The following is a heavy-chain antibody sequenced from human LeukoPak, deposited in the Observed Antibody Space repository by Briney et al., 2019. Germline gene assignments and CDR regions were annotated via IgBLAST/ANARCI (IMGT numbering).Heavy chain of an antibody. CDR3: ARLGMAASFDY. CDR2: IYYSGST. Sequence: PSETLSLTCTVSSGSISSYYWSWIRQPPGKGLEWIGYIYYSGSTNYNPSLKSRVTISVDTSKNQFSLKLSSVTAADTAVYYCARLGMAASFDYWGQGTLVTVSS. V-gene: IGHV4-59*01. J-gene: IGHJ4*02. D-gene: IGHD5-24*01. CDR1: SGSISSYY.